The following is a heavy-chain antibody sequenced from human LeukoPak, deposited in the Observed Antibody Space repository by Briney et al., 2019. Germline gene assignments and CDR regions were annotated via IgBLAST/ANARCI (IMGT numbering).Heavy chain of an antibody. CDR2: IYYSGST. Sequence: SETLSLTCTVSGGSISSYYWSWIRQPPGKGLEWIGYIYYSGSTNYNPSLKSRVTISVDTSKNQFSLKLSSVTAADTAVYYCARGISSWYHKGGFIDYWGQGTLVLVSS. D-gene: IGHD6-13*01. J-gene: IGHJ4*02. V-gene: IGHV4-59*12. CDR3: ARGISSWYHKGGFIDY. CDR1: GGSISSYY.